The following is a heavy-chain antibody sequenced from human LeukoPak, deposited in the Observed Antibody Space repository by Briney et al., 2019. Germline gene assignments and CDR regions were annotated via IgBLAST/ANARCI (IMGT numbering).Heavy chain of an antibody. D-gene: IGHD5-12*01. J-gene: IGHJ4*02. CDR3: ARHEGGYTMLDY. CDR1: GGSISSYY. Sequence: SETLSLTCTVSGGSISSYYWSWIRQPPGKGLEWIGYIYTSGSTNYNPSLKSRVTISVDTSKNQFSLKLSSVTAAGTAVYYCARHEGGYTMLDYWGQGTLVTVSS. CDR2: IYTSGST. V-gene: IGHV4-4*09.